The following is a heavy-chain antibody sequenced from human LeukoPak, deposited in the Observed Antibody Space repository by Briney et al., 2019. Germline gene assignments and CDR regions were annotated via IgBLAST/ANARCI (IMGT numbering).Heavy chain of an antibody. CDR1: GGSISSYY. D-gene: IGHD5-18*01. CDR3: ARGRRVADTAMVIYYYYYMDV. J-gene: IGHJ6*03. CDR2: IYYSGST. V-gene: IGHV4-59*01. Sequence: SETLSLTCTVSGGSISSYYWSWIRQPPGKGLEWIGYIYYSGSTNYNPSLKSRVTISVDTSKNRFSLKLSSVTAADTAVYYCARGRRVADTAMVIYYYYYMDVWGKGTTVTVSS.